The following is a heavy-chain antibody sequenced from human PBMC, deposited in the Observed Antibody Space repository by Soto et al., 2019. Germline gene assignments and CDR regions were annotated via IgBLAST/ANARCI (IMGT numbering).Heavy chain of an antibody. D-gene: IGHD2-21*02. Sequence: QVQLQESGPGLVKPSQTLSLTCTVSGGSISSGDYYWSWIRQPPGKGLEWIGYIYYSGSTYYNPSLKSRVXXXVXXSKNQFSLKLSSVTAADTAVYYCAICGGNSVYFDYWGQGTLVTVSS. CDR2: IYYSGST. J-gene: IGHJ4*02. CDR3: AICGGNSVYFDY. V-gene: IGHV4-30-4*01. CDR1: GGSISSGDYY.